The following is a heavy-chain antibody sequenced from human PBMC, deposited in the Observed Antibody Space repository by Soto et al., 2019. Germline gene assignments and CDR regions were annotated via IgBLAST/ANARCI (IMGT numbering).Heavy chain of an antibody. D-gene: IGHD3-3*01. V-gene: IGHV1-18*01. J-gene: IGHJ6*03. Sequence: QAQLVQSGAEMKKPGASVKVSCKASGYTLSNYGISWVRQAPRQGLEWMGWSSTYNGNTKYAKKFQGRVTMTTDTSTSTAYMELRSLRSDDTAVYYCVRDHHDFSSDYHYYHMDVWGKGTTVTVSS. CDR2: SSTYNGNT. CDR1: GYTLSNYG. CDR3: VRDHHDFSSDYHYYHMDV.